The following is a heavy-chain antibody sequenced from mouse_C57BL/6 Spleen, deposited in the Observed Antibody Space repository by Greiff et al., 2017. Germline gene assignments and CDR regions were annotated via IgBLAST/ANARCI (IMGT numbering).Heavy chain of an antibody. CDR2: IDPEDGET. CDR3: ARRWLLSWFAY. J-gene: IGHJ3*01. V-gene: IGHV14-2*01. CDR1: GFNIKDYY. Sequence: EVQLQQSGAELVKPGASVKLSCTASGFNIKDYYMPWVKQRTEQGLEWIGRIDPEDGETKYAPKFQGKATITADTSSNTAYLQLSSLTSEDTAVYYCARRWLLSWFAYWGQGTLVTVSA. D-gene: IGHD2-3*01.